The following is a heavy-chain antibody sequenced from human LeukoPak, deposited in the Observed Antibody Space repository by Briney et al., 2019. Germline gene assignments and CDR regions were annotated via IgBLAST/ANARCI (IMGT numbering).Heavy chain of an antibody. CDR2: ISYDGSNK. CDR3: ARDWGYCSSTSCKTYFDY. Sequence: GGSLRLSCAASGFTFSSYGMHWVRQAPGKGLEWVAVISYDGSNKYYADSVKGRFTISRDNSKNTLYLQMNSLRAEDTAVYYCARDWGYCSSTSCKTYFDYWGQGTLVTVSS. J-gene: IGHJ4*02. D-gene: IGHD2-2*01. CDR1: GFTFSSYG. V-gene: IGHV3-30*03.